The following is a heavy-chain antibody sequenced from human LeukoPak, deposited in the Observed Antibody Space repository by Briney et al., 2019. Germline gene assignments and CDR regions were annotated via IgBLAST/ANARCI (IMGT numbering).Heavy chain of an antibody. CDR1: GFTFSSYG. J-gene: IGHJ5*02. CDR3: AKDLITKAYAVHNWFDP. CDR2: IRYDGSNK. D-gene: IGHD2-2*01. Sequence: PGGSLRLSCAASGFTFSSYGMHWVRQAPGKGLEWVAFIRYDGSNKYYADSVKGRFTISRDNSKNTLYLQMNSLRAEDTAVYYCAKDLITKAYAVHNWFDPWGQGTLVTVSS. V-gene: IGHV3-30*02.